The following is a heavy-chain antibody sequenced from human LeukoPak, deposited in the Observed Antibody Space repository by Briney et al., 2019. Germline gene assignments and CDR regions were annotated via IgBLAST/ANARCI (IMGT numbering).Heavy chain of an antibody. Sequence: GGSLRLSCAASGFTFSSYSMNWVRQAPGKGLEWVSYISSSSSTIYYADSVKGRFTISRDNAKNSLYLQMNSLRAEDTAVYYCARVLHKRNYDSSVYYGYWGQGTLVTVSS. D-gene: IGHD3-22*01. J-gene: IGHJ4*02. V-gene: IGHV3-48*01. CDR1: GFTFSSYS. CDR3: ARVLHKRNYDSSVYYGY. CDR2: ISSSSSTI.